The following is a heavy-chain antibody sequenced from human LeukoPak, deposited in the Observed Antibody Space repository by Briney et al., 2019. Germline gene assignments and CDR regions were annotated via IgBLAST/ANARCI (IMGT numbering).Heavy chain of an antibody. Sequence: PGGSLRLSCAASGFTFYDYAMHWVRQAPGKGLEWVSYISSSGSTIYHADSVKGRFTIARDNAKNSLYLQMNSLRAEDTAVYYCAELGITMIGGVWGKGTTVTISS. V-gene: IGHV3-48*03. J-gene: IGHJ6*04. D-gene: IGHD3-10*02. CDR1: GFTFYDYA. CDR2: ISSSGSTI. CDR3: AELGITMIGGV.